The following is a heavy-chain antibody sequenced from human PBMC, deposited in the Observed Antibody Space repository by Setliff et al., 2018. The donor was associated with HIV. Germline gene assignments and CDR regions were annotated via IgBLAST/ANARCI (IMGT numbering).Heavy chain of an antibody. CDR1: GFTFSSYT. Sequence: PGESLKISCAASGFTFSSYTMTWVRQAPGEGLEYVSAISGSGGKTYYADSVKGRFTLSRDTSKNTLYLQMNSLRAEDTAVYYCAKEANNWNYDIAGGYFDYWGQGTLVTVSS. D-gene: IGHD1-7*01. J-gene: IGHJ4*02. V-gene: IGHV3-23*01. CDR2: ISGSGGKT. CDR3: AKEANNWNYDIAGGYFDY.